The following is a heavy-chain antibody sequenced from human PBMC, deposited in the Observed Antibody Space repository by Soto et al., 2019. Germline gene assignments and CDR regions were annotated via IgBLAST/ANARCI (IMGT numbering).Heavy chain of an antibody. Sequence: SETLSLTCAVSGGSISSGGYSWSWIRQPPGKGLEWIGYIYHSGSTYYNPSLKSRVTISVDRSKNQFSLKLSSVTAADTAVYYCARGERDSDRWYFDYWGQGTLVTVSS. CDR2: IYHSGST. J-gene: IGHJ4*02. CDR3: ARGERDSDRWYFDY. CDR1: GGSISSGGYS. V-gene: IGHV4-30-2*01. D-gene: IGHD1-26*01.